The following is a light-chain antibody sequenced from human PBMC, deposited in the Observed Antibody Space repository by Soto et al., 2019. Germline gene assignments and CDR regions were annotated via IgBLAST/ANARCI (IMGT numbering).Light chain of an antibody. V-gene: IGKV3-20*01. CDR1: QSVSSSY. J-gene: IGKJ1*01. Sequence: IVLTQSPGTLYLSPGERATLSCMASQSVSSSYLAWDQQKPGQAPRLLIYGTSSRATAIPDRFSGSGSGTDFTLTISRLEPEDFAVYYCQQYGSSSWTFGQGTKVEIK. CDR3: QQYGSSSWT. CDR2: GTS.